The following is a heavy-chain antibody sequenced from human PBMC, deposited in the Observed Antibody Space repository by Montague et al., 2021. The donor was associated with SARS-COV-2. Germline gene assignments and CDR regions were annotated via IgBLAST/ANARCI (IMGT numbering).Heavy chain of an antibody. V-gene: IGHV6-1*01. J-gene: IGHJ3*01. CDR3: ARKMDSSFDV. Sequence: VSPGARLPSDSLSWHWIRQSPSRVLEWLASTYYRSKWYNDSAPSVSGRATVKPDTSRNQFSLHLDSVTPEDTALYFCARKMDSSFDVWGKGTMVIVSS. CDR2: TYYRSKWYN. D-gene: IGHD2-2*03. CDR1: GARLPSDSLS.